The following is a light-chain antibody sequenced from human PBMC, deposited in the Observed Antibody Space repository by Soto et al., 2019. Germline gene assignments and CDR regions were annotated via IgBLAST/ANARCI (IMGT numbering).Light chain of an antibody. V-gene: IGLV1-40*01. J-gene: IGLJ1*01. Sequence: SALTQPPSVSGAPGQRVTISCTGSSSNIGSTYDVQWYQQLPGTAPKLLIHGNTNRPSGVPDRFSGSKSGTSASLAITGLQADDGADYYCQSYDDSLSVHYVFGTGTKVTVL. CDR2: GNT. CDR1: SSNIGSTYD. CDR3: QSYDDSLSVHYV.